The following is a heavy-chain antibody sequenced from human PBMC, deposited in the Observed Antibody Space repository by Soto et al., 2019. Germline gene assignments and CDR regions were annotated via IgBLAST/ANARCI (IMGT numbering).Heavy chain of an antibody. Sequence: ASVKVSCKASGYTFTGYGISWVRQAPGQGLEWMGWISAYNGNTNYAQKLQGRVTMTTDTSTSTAYMELRSLRSDDTAVYYCASHGYNYNYYYYGMDVWGQGTTVTVSS. D-gene: IGHD5-12*01. V-gene: IGHV1-18*01. CDR2: ISAYNGNT. CDR1: GYTFTGYG. J-gene: IGHJ6*02. CDR3: ASHGYNYNYYYYGMDV.